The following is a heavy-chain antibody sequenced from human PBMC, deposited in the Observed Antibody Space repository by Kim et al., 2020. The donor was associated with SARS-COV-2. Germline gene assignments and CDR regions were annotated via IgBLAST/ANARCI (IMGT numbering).Heavy chain of an antibody. CDR1: GGSISSYY. CDR2: IYYSGST. J-gene: IGHJ4*02. V-gene: IGHV4-59*08. Sequence: SETLSLTCTVSGGSISSYYWSWIRQPPGKGLEWIGYIYYSGSTNYNPSLKSRVTISVDTSKNQFSLKLSSVTAADTAVYYCARLVFGGDYENLDYWGQGALVTVSS. CDR3: ARLVFGGDYENLDY. D-gene: IGHD4-17*01.